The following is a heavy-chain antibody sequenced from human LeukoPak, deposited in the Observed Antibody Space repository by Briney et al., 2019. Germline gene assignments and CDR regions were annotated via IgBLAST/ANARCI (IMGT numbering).Heavy chain of an antibody. D-gene: IGHD6-13*01. J-gene: IGHJ4*02. V-gene: IGHV1-2*02. CDR3: AGYSSSWYDY. Sequence: ASVTVSFKASGYTFTVYYMHWVRQAPGQGLEWMGWINPNSGGANYAQKFQGRVTMTRDTSISTAYMELSRLRSDDTAVYYCAGYSSSWYDYWGQGTLVTVSS. CDR1: GYTFTVYY. CDR2: INPNSGGA.